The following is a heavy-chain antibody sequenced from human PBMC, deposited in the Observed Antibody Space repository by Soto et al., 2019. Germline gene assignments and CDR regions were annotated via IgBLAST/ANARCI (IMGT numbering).Heavy chain of an antibody. Sequence: PGGSLRLSCAASGFTFSSYGMHWVRQAPGKGLEWVAVIWYGGSNKYYADNVKGRFTISRDNSKNTLYLQMNSLRAEDTAVYYCARDPRPYYYDSSGYQDYWGQGTLVTVSS. V-gene: IGHV3-33*01. D-gene: IGHD3-22*01. CDR2: IWYGGSNK. J-gene: IGHJ4*02. CDR3: ARDPRPYYYDSSGYQDY. CDR1: GFTFSSYG.